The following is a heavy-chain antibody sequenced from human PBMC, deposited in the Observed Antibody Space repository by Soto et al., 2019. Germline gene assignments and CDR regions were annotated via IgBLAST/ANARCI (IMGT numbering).Heavy chain of an antibody. Sequence: GGSLRLSCAASGFTFSSYAMSWVRQAPGKGLEWVSAISGSGGTTYYADLVKGRFTISRDNSKNTLYLQMNSLRAEDTAVYYCAKNPGYYYDSTGYHFDYWGQGTLVTVSS. CDR1: GFTFSSYA. CDR3: AKNPGYYYDSTGYHFDY. J-gene: IGHJ4*02. V-gene: IGHV3-23*01. D-gene: IGHD3-22*01. CDR2: ISGSGGTT.